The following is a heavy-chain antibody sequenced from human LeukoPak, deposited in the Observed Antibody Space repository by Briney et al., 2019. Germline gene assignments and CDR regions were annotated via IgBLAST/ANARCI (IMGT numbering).Heavy chain of an antibody. V-gene: IGHV4-39*01. J-gene: IGHJ3*02. CDR3: ARHNSGITSGAFDI. CDR2: IYYSGST. D-gene: IGHD1-26*01. CDR1: GGSFSSSSYY. Sequence: SETLSLTCTVSGGSFSSSSYYWGWIRQPPGKGLEWIGIIYYSGSTSYNPSLKSRVTISVDTSKNQFSLKLSSVTAADTAVYYCARHNSGITSGAFDIWGQGTTVTVSS.